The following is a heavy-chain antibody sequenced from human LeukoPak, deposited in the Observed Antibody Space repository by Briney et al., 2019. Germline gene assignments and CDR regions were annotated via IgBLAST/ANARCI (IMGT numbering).Heavy chain of an antibody. D-gene: IGHD1-26*01. V-gene: IGHV1-69*13. CDR3: ARDLPYSGSYNSFDAFDI. CDR2: FIPIFGTA. Sequence: GASVKVSCKASGGTFSSYAISWVRQAPGQGLEWMGEFIPIFGTANYAQKFQGRVTITADESTSTAYMELSSLRSEDTAVYYCARDLPYSGSYNSFDAFDIWGQGTMVTVSS. CDR1: GGTFSSYA. J-gene: IGHJ3*02.